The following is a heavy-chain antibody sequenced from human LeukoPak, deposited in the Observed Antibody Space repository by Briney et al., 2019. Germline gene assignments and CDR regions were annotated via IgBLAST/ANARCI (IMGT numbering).Heavy chain of an antibody. D-gene: IGHD4-17*01. Sequence: SVKVSCKASGGTFSSYAISWVRQAPGQGLEWMGRIIPIFGTANYAQKFQGRVTITTDESTSTAYMELSSLRSEDTTVYYCARSYYGDYYMDVWGKGTTVTVSS. CDR1: GGTFSSYA. V-gene: IGHV1-69*05. CDR2: IIPIFGTA. CDR3: ARSYYGDYYMDV. J-gene: IGHJ6*03.